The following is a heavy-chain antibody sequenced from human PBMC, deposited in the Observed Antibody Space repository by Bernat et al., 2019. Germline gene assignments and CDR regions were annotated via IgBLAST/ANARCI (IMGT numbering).Heavy chain of an antibody. CDR2: ISGDGSST. V-gene: IGHV3-43*02. J-gene: IGHJ5*02. CDR3: AKDIRDFWSGYGGDNWFDP. CDR1: GFTFDDYA. Sequence: EVQLVESGGGVVQPGGSLRLSCAASGFTFDDYAMHWVRQAPGKGLEWVSLISGDGSSTYYADSVKGRFTISRDNSKNSLYLQMNSLRSEDTALYYCAKDIRDFWSGYGGDNWFDPGGQGTLVTVSS. D-gene: IGHD3-3*01.